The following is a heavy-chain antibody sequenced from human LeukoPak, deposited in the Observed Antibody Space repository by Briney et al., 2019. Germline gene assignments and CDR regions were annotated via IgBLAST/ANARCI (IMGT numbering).Heavy chain of an antibody. Sequence: PGGSLRLSCAASGFTFSSYAMSWVRQAPGRGLEWVSAISGSGGSTYYADSVKGRFTISRDSSKNTLYLQMNSLRAEDTAVYYCAKPHYGDYVRFDYWGQGTLVTVSS. J-gene: IGHJ4*02. CDR3: AKPHYGDYVRFDY. V-gene: IGHV3-23*01. D-gene: IGHD4-17*01. CDR1: GFTFSSYA. CDR2: ISGSGGST.